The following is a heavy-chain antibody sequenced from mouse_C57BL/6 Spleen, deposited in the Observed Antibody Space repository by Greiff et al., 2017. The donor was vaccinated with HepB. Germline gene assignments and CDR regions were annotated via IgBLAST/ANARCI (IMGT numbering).Heavy chain of an antibody. CDR1: GYTFTSYW. CDR3: ARWGLARTGFDY. J-gene: IGHJ2*01. CDR2: IDPSDSET. D-gene: IGHD4-1*01. Sequence: VQLQQPGAELVRPGSSVKLSCKASGYTFTSYWMHWVKQRPIQGLEWIGNIDPSDSETHYNQKFKDKATLTVDKSSSTAYMQLSSLTSEDSAVYDGARWGLARTGFDYWGQGTTLTVSS. V-gene: IGHV1-52*01.